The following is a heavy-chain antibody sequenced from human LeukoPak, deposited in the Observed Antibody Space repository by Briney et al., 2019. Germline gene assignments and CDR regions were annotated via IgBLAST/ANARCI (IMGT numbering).Heavy chain of an antibody. CDR1: GYSFTSYW. D-gene: IGHD3-9*01. J-gene: IGHJ5*02. CDR2: IYPGDSDT. Sequence: LGESLKISCKGSGYSFTSYWIGWVRQMPGKGLEWMGIIYPGDSDTRYSPSFQGQVTISADKSISTAYLQWSSLKASDTAMYYCARLGRGLSGLRYFGGPWGQGTLVTVSS. CDR3: ARLGRGLSGLRYFGGP. V-gene: IGHV5-51*01.